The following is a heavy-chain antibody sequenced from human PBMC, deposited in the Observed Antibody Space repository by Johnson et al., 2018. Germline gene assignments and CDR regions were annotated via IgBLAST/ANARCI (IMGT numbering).Heavy chain of an antibody. D-gene: IGHD3-3*01. CDR1: GFTFSSYA. V-gene: IGHV3-30*18. CDR2: IWYDGSNK. CDR3: AKPRLEWYYYYGMDV. Sequence: VQLVETGGGVVQPGRSLRLSCAASGFTFSSYAMHWVRQAPGKGLEWVAVIWYDGSNKYYADSVKGRFTISRDNSKNTLYLQMNSLRAEDTAVYYCAKPRLEWYYYYGMDVWGQGTTVTVSS. J-gene: IGHJ6*02.